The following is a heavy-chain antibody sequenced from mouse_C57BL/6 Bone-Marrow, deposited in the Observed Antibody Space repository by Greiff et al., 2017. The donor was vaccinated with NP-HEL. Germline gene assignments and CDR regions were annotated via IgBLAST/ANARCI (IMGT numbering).Heavy chain of an antibody. Sequence: VQLQQPGAELVKPGASVKMSCKASGYTFTSYWITWVKQRPGQGLEWIGDIYPGSGSTNYNEKFKSKATLTVDTSSSTAYMQLSSLTSEDSAVYYCARGPHFDYGSSYFDYWGQGTTLTVSS. V-gene: IGHV1-55*01. CDR1: GYTFTSYW. CDR3: ARGPHFDYGSSYFDY. D-gene: IGHD1-1*01. J-gene: IGHJ2*01. CDR2: IYPGSGST.